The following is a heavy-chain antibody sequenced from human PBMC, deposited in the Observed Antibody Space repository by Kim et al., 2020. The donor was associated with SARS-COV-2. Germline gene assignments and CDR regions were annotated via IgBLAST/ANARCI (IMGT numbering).Heavy chain of an antibody. CDR1: GGPIDSSPYY. CDR3: ARMEDYYGSGRNGVCDS. D-gene: IGHD3-10*01. J-gene: IGHJ5*02. V-gene: IGHV4-39*07. CDR2: VFYSGNT. Sequence: SETLSLTCTVSGGPIDSSPYYWGWIRQPPGKGLEWIGSVFYSGNTDYNPSLQSRVTISVDTSKNHFSLKLKSVTAADTAMYYCARMEDYYGSGRNGVCDSWGQGIMVTVSS.